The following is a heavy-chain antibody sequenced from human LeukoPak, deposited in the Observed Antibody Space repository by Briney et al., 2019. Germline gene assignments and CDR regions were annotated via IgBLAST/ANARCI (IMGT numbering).Heavy chain of an antibody. CDR2: ISYDGSNE. CDR3: AKDGGGTDFDY. J-gene: IGHJ4*02. Sequence: GGSLRLSCAVSGFTFSRNSMHWVRQAPGKGLEWVTFISYDGSNEYYADSVKGRFTISRDNSKNTLYLQMNSLRAEDTAVYYCAKDGGGTDFDYWGQGTLVTVSS. CDR1: GFTFSRNS. V-gene: IGHV3-30*02. D-gene: IGHD1-26*01.